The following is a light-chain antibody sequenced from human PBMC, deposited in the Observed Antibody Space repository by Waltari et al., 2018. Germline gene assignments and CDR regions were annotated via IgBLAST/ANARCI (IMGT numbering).Light chain of an antibody. Sequence: DIQMTPSPSSLSASVADRVTITFRASHSISSYVNWYQQKPGKAPKLLIYAASSLQSGVPSRFSGSGSGTDFTLTISSLQPEDFVVYYCQQRSVWPTFGGGTKVEIK. CDR1: HSISSY. J-gene: IGKJ4*01. V-gene: IGKV1-39*01. CDR3: QQRSVWPT. CDR2: AAS.